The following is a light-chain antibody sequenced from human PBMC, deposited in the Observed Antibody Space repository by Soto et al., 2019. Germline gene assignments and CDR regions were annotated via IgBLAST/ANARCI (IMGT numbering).Light chain of an antibody. J-gene: IGKJ1*01. Sequence: DIQMTQSPSSLSASVGYRVTITCRSSQGISTYLNWYHQKPGKAPKLLIYAASSLQSGVPSRFSGSGSETDFTLTISSLQHEDFATYSCQQSYSTTWTFGQGTKVDIK. CDR1: QGISTY. V-gene: IGKV1-39*01. CDR2: AAS. CDR3: QQSYSTTWT.